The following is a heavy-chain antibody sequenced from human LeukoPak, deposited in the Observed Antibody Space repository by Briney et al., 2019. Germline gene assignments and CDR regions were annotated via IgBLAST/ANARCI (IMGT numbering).Heavy chain of an antibody. CDR3: ARDRKDIVVVVAATYPDY. V-gene: IGHV1-69*04. J-gene: IGHJ4*02. Sequence: SVKVSCKASGSTFSSYAISWVRQAPGQGLEWMGRIIPILGIANYAQKFQGRVTITADKSTSTAYMELSSLRSEDTAVYYCARDRKDIVVVVAATYPDYWGQGTLVTVSS. CDR2: IIPILGIA. D-gene: IGHD2-15*01. CDR1: GSTFSSYA.